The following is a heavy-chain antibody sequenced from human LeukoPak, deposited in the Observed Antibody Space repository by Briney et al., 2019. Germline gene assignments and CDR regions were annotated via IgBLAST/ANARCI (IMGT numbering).Heavy chain of an antibody. CDR1: GYSISSGYY. CDR3: ARTIGEGIALY. Sequence: PPETLSLTCTVSGYSISSGYYWGWIRQPPGKGLEWIGSIYHSGSTYYNPSLKSRVTISVDTSKNQFSLKLSSVTAADTAVYYCARTIGEGIALYWGQGTLVTVSS. J-gene: IGHJ4*02. CDR2: IYHSGST. V-gene: IGHV4-38-2*02. D-gene: IGHD6-13*01.